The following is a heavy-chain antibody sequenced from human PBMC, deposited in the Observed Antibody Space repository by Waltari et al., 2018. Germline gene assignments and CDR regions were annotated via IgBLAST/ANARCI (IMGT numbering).Heavy chain of an antibody. CDR3: ALDREYEGWFDP. J-gene: IGHJ5*02. D-gene: IGHD6-6*01. V-gene: IGHV1-24*01. Sequence: QVQLVQSGAEVRKPGASVKVSCNVSGQSLRESSIHWVRQAPGKGPEWMGGYDPEDGETTYAQKFKGRLSVTEDTDTAYMELTSLQSDDTAVYYCALDREYEGWFDPWGQGTLVTVSS. CDR1: GQSLRESS. CDR2: YDPEDGET.